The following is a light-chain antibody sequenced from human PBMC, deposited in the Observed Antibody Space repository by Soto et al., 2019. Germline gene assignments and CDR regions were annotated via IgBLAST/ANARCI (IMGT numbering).Light chain of an antibody. CDR2: GAS. V-gene: IGKV3-15*01. CDR3: QQYNNWPPYT. J-gene: IGKJ2*01. CDR1: QSVSRN. Sequence: IVMTQSPATLSVSPGERATLSCRARQSVSRNLAWYKQKPGQAPRLLIYGASTRATGIPARFSGSGSGTEFTLTLSSLQSEDFSVYYCQQYNNWPPYTFGRGPMLAIK.